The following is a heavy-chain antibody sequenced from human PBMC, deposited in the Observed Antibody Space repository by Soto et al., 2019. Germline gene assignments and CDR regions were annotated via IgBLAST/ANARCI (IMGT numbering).Heavy chain of an antibody. CDR1: GGSISSGGYY. Sequence: SETLSLTCTVSGGSISSGGYYWSWIRQHPGKGLEWIGYIYYSGSTYYNPSLKSRVTISVDTSKNQFSLKLSSVTAADTAVYYCARKSDVGYYYYGMDVWGQGTTVTVSS. CDR2: IYYSGST. CDR3: ARKSDVGYYYYGMDV. V-gene: IGHV4-31*03. J-gene: IGHJ6*02. D-gene: IGHD3-16*01.